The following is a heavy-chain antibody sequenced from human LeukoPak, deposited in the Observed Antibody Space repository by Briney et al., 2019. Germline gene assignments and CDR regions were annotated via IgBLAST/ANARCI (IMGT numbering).Heavy chain of an antibody. CDR1: GFTSNNYN. V-gene: IGHV3-21*01. J-gene: IGHJ3*02. CDR2: ITSSGTYI. CDR3: ARHRSGGSQDDAFDI. Sequence: GGSLRLSCATSGFTSNNYNMNWVRQAPGRALEWVSSITSSGTYIFYADSVKGRFTISRDNAKNSLFLQMNSLRAEDTAVYYCARHRSGGSQDDAFDIWGQGTMVTVSS. D-gene: IGHD2-15*01.